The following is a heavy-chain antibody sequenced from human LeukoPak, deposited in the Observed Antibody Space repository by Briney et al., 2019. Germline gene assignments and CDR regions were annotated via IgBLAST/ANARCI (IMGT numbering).Heavy chain of an antibody. CDR2: MSGSGGST. CDR3: AKDRGPVVVVADFDY. D-gene: IGHD2-15*01. V-gene: IGHV3-23*01. J-gene: IGHJ4*02. CDR1: GFTFSTFA. Sequence: PGGSLRLSCPASGFTFSTFAMTWVGQPPGKGLEWVSSMSGSGGSTYYADSVKGRFTISRDNSKNTLYLQMNSLRAEDTAVYYCAKDRGPVVVVADFDYWGQGTLVTVSS.